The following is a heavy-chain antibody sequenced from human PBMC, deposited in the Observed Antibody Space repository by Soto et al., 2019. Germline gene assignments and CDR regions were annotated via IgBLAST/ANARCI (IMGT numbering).Heavy chain of an antibody. D-gene: IGHD1-20*01. J-gene: IGHJ4*02. Sequence: QVQLVESRGGLVKPGGSLRLSCAASGFTFSDYYMSWIRQAPGKGLEWVSYISSSSSYTNYADSVKGRFTISRDNAKNSLYLQMNSLRAEDTAVYYCARDTSVFGYFDYWGQGTLVTVSS. V-gene: IGHV3-11*06. CDR3: ARDTSVFGYFDY. CDR2: ISSSSSYT. CDR1: GFTFSDYY.